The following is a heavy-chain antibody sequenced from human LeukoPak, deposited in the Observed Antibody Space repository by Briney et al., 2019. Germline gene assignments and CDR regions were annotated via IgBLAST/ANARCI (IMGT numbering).Heavy chain of an antibody. CDR2: IYYSGST. D-gene: IGHD2-21*02. V-gene: IGHV4-31*03. Sequence: SETLSLTCTVSGGSISSGGYYWSWIRQHPGKGLEWIGYIYYSGSTYYNPSLKSRVTMSVDTSKNQFSLKLSSVTAADTAVYYCARDRVVTAYNWFDPWGQGTLVTVSS. CDR1: GGSISSGGYY. J-gene: IGHJ5*02. CDR3: ARDRVVTAYNWFDP.